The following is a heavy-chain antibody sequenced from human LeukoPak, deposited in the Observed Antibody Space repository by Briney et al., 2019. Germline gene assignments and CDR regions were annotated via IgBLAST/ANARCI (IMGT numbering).Heavy chain of an antibody. Sequence: SGRSLRLSCAASGFTSDDYAMHWVRQAPGKGLEWVSGISWNSGSIGYADSVKGRFTISRDNAKNSLYLQMNSLRAEDTALYYCAKDYDSSGYYSVYFDYWGQGTLVTVSS. V-gene: IGHV3-9*02. CDR2: ISWNSGSI. CDR1: GFTSDDYA. D-gene: IGHD3-22*01. CDR3: AKDYDSSGYYSVYFDY. J-gene: IGHJ4*02.